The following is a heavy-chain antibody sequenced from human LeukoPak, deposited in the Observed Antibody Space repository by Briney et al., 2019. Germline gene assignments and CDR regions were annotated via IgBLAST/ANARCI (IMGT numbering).Heavy chain of an antibody. CDR1: GFTFDDYG. V-gene: IGHV3-9*01. CDR2: ISWNSGSI. D-gene: IGHD5-12*01. J-gene: IGHJ4*02. Sequence: SGRSLRLSCAASGFTFDDYGMHWVRQAPGKGLEWVSGISWNSGSIGHADSVKGRFTISRDNAKNSLYLQMNSLTAEDTALYYCAKDGVATIRGDFDYWGQGTLVTVSS. CDR3: AKDGVATIRGDFDY.